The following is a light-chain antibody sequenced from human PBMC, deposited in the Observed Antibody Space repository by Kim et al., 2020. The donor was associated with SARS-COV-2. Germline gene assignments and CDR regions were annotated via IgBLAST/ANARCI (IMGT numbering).Light chain of an antibody. Sequence: FPRERAPPPSSATRPIIINFFCYHQQPPQAPRLLLYDATSRTTGVPPRFFGSGSAADFSLPISSLQSEDFSVFYCRQSNGYPPLTFGHGTKVDIK. CDR2: DAT. CDR1: RPIIIN. CDR3: RQSNGYPPLT. V-gene: IGKV3-15*01. J-gene: IGKJ3*01.